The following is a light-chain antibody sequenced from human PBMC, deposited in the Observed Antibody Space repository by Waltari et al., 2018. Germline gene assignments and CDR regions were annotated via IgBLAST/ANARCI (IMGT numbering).Light chain of an antibody. CDR1: HVLTKRY. J-gene: IGKJ2*01. CDR2: GAA. Sequence: VLTHPPATLLLSPGEKATPPCKSRHVLTKRYVAWYQQKPGQAPRLLIYGAASRAAGIPDRFSGSGSGTDFTRTISRLEAEDDAVYYCQQYGSSVLYTFGQGTKVEIK. V-gene: IGKV3-20*01. CDR3: QQYGSSVLYT.